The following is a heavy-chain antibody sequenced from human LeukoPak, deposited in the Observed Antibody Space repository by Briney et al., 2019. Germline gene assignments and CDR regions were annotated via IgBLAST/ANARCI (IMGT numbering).Heavy chain of an antibody. CDR2: INHSGST. CDR1: GGSFSGYY. J-gene: IGHJ4*02. CDR3: AGQYCSSTSCYVDY. V-gene: IGHV4-34*01. D-gene: IGHD2-2*01. Sequence: PSETLSLTCAVYGGSFSGYYWSWIRQSPGKGLEWIGEINHSGSTNYNPSLKSRVTISVDTSKNQFSLKLSSVTAADTAVYYCAGQYCSSTSCYVDYWGQGTLVTVSS.